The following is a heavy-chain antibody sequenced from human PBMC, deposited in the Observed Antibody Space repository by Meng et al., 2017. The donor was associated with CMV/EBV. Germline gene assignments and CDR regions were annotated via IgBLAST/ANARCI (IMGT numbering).Heavy chain of an antibody. CDR1: GGSFSGYY. CDR3: ARAIVGATLFDY. V-gene: IGHV4-59*01. Sequence: SQTLSLTRAVYGGSFSGYYWSWIRQPPGKGLEWIGYIYYSGSTNYNPSLKSRVTISVDTSKNQFSLKLSSVTAADTAVYYCARAIVGATLFDYWGQGTLVTVSS. CDR2: IYYSGST. J-gene: IGHJ4*02. D-gene: IGHD1-26*01.